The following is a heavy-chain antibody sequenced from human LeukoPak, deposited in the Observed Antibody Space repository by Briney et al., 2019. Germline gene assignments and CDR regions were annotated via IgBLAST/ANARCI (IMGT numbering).Heavy chain of an antibody. D-gene: IGHD1-26*01. CDR1: AFSFSNYW. J-gene: IGHJ3*02. CDR3: ARYGPWVGARGLDI. Sequence: GGSLRLSCAASAFSFSNYWMTWVRQAPGKGLEWVAHISQDGSEKYYADSVEGRFTISKDNAKNLLYLQMNSLRAEDRAVYYCARYGPWVGARGLDIWGQGTMVTVSS. V-gene: IGHV3-7*01. CDR2: ISQDGSEK.